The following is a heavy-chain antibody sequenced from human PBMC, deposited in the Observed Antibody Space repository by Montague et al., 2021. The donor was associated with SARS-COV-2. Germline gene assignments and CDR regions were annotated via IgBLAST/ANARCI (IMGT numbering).Heavy chain of an antibody. D-gene: IGHD4-17*01. Sequence: SLRLSCAPSEFISYSYGVHWVRQAPGKGLEWVAVIWYDGTNKYYADSVKGRLTISRDHSKNTMYLQMNSLRAEDTAVYYCALSLVTTEGYFDVWGRGTLVSVSS. CDR1: EFISYSYG. CDR2: IWYDGTNK. J-gene: IGHJ2*01. V-gene: IGHV3-33*01. CDR3: ALSLVTTEGYFDV.